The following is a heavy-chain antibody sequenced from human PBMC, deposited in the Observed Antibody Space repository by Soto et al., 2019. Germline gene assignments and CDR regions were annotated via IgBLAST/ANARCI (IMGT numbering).Heavy chain of an antibody. Sequence: ASVKVACTASGFSFTVYYIHWLRQAPGQGLEWMGWINAHSGGTEYAQKFQGRVTLTRDTSIATAYLTLSSLTSDDTALYYCAKDVTRPLAYWFDPCGQRTPV. CDR2: INAHSGGT. V-gene: IGHV1-2*02. D-gene: IGHD3-16*01. J-gene: IGHJ5*02. CDR3: AKDVTRPLAYWFDP. CDR1: GFSFTVYY.